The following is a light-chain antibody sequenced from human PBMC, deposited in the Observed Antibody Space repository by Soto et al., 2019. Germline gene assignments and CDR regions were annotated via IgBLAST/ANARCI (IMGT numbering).Light chain of an antibody. CDR1: QSVSHNSNSKSH. Sequence: DIVMTQSPDSLAVSLGERATINCKSSQSVSHNSNSKSHLAWYQQKPGQPPKLLIYWASTRESGVPDRFSGSGSGTDLTLTISSLQAEDVAVYYCQQYFTTPFFGGGTKVEIK. CDR2: WAS. V-gene: IGKV4-1*01. J-gene: IGKJ4*01. CDR3: QQYFTTPF.